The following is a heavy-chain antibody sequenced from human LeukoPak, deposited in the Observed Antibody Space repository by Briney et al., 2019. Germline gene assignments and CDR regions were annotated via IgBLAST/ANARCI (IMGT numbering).Heavy chain of an antibody. CDR2: ISGSGGST. CDR3: AKVRDYYDSSGYYYGDYFDY. D-gene: IGHD3-22*01. Sequence: GGSLRLSCAASGFTSSSYAMSWVRQAPGKGLEWVSAISGSGGSTYYADSVKGRFTISRDNSKNTLYLQMNSLRAEDTAVYYCAKVRDYYDSSGYYYGDYFDYWGQGTLVTVSS. J-gene: IGHJ4*02. V-gene: IGHV3-23*01. CDR1: GFTSSSYA.